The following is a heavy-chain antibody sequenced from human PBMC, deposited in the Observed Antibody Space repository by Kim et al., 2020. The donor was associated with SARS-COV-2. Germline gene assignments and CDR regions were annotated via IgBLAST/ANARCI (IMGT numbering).Heavy chain of an antibody. Sequence: KNYVDSGKGRFTISRDNSKNTLYLQMNSLRPEDTAVYYCAKASEGGGAFDMWGQGTMVTVSS. J-gene: IGHJ3*02. CDR2: K. V-gene: IGHV3-30*02. D-gene: IGHD3-16*01. CDR3: AKASEGGGAFDM.